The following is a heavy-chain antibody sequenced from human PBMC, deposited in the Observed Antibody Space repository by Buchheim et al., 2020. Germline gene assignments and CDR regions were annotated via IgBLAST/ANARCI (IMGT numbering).Heavy chain of an antibody. V-gene: IGHV3-23*04. Sequence: EVQLVESGGGLVKPGGSLRLSCAASGFTFSTYGMSWVRQAPGKGLEWVSAITASGAGTYYADSVRGRFTISRDNSKNTLYLQMISLRADDTAVYYCAKDWNDFDYWGQGTL. J-gene: IGHJ4*02. D-gene: IGHD1-1*01. CDR2: ITASGAGT. CDR1: GFTFSTYG. CDR3: AKDWNDFDY.